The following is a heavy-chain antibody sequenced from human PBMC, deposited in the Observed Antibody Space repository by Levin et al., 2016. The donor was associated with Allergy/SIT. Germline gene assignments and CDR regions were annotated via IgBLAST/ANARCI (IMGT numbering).Heavy chain of an antibody. CDR1: GFTFSSYG. J-gene: IGHJ4*02. Sequence: GESLKISCAASGFTFSSYGMHWVRQAPGKGLEWVAVISYDGSNKYYADSVKGRFTISRDNSKNTLYLQMNSLRAEDTAVYYCAKDPDWLPSYWGQGTLVTVSS. CDR3: AKDPDWLPSY. D-gene: IGHD3-9*01. CDR2: ISYDGSNK. V-gene: IGHV3-30*18.